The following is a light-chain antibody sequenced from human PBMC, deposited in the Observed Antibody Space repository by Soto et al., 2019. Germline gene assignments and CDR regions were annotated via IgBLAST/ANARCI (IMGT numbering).Light chain of an antibody. CDR2: AAS. CDR3: QQSYSTPYT. CDR1: QSISSY. V-gene: IGKV1-39*01. Sequence: DIQMTQSPSSLSASVGDRVTITCRASQSISSYLNWYQQKPGKASKLLIYAASSLQSGVPSRFSGSGSGTDFTLTISSLQPADFATYYCQQSYSTPYTFGQGTKLEIK. J-gene: IGKJ2*01.